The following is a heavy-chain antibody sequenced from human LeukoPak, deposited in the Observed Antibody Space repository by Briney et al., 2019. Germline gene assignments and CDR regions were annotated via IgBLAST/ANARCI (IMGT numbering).Heavy chain of an antibody. D-gene: IGHD3-3*01. CDR3: ARAHPDFWSGYPIQNWFDP. V-gene: IGHV4-59*01. J-gene: IGHJ5*02. Sequence: PSETLSLTCTVSGGSISSYYWSWIRQPPGKGLEWIGYIYYSGSTNYNPSLKSRVTISVDTSKNQFSLKLSSVTAADTAVYYCARAHPDFWSGYPIQNWFDPWGQGTLVTVSS. CDR2: IYYSGST. CDR1: GGSISSYY.